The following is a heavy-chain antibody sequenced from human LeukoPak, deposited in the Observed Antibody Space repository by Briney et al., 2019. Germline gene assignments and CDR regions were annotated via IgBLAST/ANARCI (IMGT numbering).Heavy chain of an antibody. CDR2: IIPIFGTA. Sequence: ASVNVSCKASGGTFSSYAISWVRQAPGQGLEWMGGIIPIFGTANYAQKFQGRVTITTDESTSTAYMELSSLRSEDTAVYYCARVSSGWFWFDPWGQGTLVTVSS. J-gene: IGHJ5*02. V-gene: IGHV1-69*05. D-gene: IGHD6-19*01. CDR1: GGTFSSYA. CDR3: ARVSSGWFWFDP.